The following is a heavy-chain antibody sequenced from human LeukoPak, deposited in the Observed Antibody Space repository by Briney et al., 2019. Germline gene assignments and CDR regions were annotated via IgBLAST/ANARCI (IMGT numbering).Heavy chain of an antibody. CDR1: GYTFTSYG. CDR2: ISAYNGNT. V-gene: IGHV1-18*01. CDR3: ARDLRSGYNDAFDI. Sequence: GASVKVSCKASGYTFTSYGISWVRQAPGQGLEWMGWISAYNGNTNYAQKLQGRVTMTTETSTSTAYMELRSLRSDDTAVYYCARDLRSGYNDAFDIWGQGTMVTVSS. D-gene: IGHD5-12*01. J-gene: IGHJ3*02.